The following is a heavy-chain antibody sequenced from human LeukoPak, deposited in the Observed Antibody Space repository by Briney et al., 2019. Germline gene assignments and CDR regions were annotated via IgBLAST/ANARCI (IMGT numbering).Heavy chain of an antibody. CDR3: ATSRSSSWYQATYDFDY. CDR1: GYTLTELS. CDR2: FDPEDGET. D-gene: IGHD6-13*01. J-gene: IGHJ4*02. V-gene: IGHV1-24*01. Sequence: GASVKVSCKVSGYTLTELSMHWVRQAPGKGLEWMGGFDPEDGETIYAQKFQGRVTMTEDTSTDTAYMELSSLRSEDTAVYYCATSRSSSWYQATYDFDYWGQGTLVTVSS.